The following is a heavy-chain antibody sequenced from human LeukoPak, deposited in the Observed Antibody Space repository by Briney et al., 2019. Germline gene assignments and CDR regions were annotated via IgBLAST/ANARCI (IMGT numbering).Heavy chain of an antibody. CDR3: ARGRMTAVTILDY. CDR2: IWNDGSKK. CDR1: GFTFSNYG. V-gene: IGHV3-33*01. Sequence: GGALRLSCAASGFTFSNYGMHWVRQAPGKGLEWVAVIWNDGSKKYNTDSVKGRFTLSRDKSKNTMYLQMNSLGAEDTAVYYWARGRMTAVTILDYWGQGTLVTVS. D-gene: IGHD4-17*01. J-gene: IGHJ4*02.